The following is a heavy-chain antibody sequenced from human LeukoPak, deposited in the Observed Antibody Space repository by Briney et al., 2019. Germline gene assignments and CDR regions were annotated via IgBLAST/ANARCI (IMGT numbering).Heavy chain of an antibody. CDR3: AKDLDDFWSGYYPLGDDY. CDR2: IWYDGSNK. CDR1: GFTFSSYG. D-gene: IGHD3-3*01. V-gene: IGHV3-30*02. Sequence: QAGGSLRLSCAASGFTFSSYGMHWVRQAPGKGLEWVAVIWYDGSNKYYADSVKGRFTISRDNSKNTLYLQMNSLRAEDTAVYYCAKDLDDFWSGYYPLGDDYWGQGTLVTVSS. J-gene: IGHJ4*02.